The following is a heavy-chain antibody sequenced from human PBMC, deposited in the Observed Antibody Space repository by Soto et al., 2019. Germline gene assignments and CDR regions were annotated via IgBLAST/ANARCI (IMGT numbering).Heavy chain of an antibody. Sequence: ASVKVSCKASGYTFTSYGISWVRQAPGQGLEWMGWISAYNGNTNYAQKLQGRVTMTTDTSTSTAYMELRRLRSDDTAVYYCARDPDKYYDFWSGYAAGLYYGMDVWGQGTTVTFYS. CDR2: ISAYNGNT. J-gene: IGHJ6*02. CDR3: ARDPDKYYDFWSGYAAGLYYGMDV. V-gene: IGHV1-18*04. CDR1: GYTFTSYG. D-gene: IGHD3-3*01.